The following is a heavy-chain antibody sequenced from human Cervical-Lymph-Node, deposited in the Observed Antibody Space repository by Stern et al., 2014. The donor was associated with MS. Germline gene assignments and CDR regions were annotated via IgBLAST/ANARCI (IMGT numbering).Heavy chain of an antibody. CDR2: IWYDGSNK. V-gene: IGHV3-33*01. Sequence: VQLVESGGGVVQPGRSLRLSCAASGFTFSSYGMHWVRPAPGKGLEWVAVIWYDGSNKYYADSVKGRFTISRDNSKNTLYLQMNSLRAEDTAVYYCARGPGSSGWPDYWGQGTLVTVSS. CDR1: GFTFSSYG. J-gene: IGHJ4*02. CDR3: ARGPGSSGWPDY. D-gene: IGHD6-19*01.